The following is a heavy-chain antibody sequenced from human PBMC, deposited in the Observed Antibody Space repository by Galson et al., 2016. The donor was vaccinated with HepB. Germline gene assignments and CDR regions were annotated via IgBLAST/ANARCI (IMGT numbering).Heavy chain of an antibody. CDR3: ARAKRPPRSSSFGYSWFAP. CDR2: INESGGS. Sequence: GTLSLTCAVYGGSFRNYYWTWIRQSPEKGLEWIGDINESGGSNYNPSFDSPVTISLDTAKNQFSLNMYSVTAADTGVYYCARAKRPPRSSSFGYSWFAPWGQGTPVIVSS. CDR1: GGSFRNYY. V-gene: IGHV4-34*01. D-gene: IGHD3-3*01. J-gene: IGHJ5*02.